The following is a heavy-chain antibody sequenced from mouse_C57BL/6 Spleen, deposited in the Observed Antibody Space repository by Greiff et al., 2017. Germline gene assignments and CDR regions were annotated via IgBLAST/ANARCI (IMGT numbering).Heavy chain of an antibody. Sequence: EVKLMESGGGLVKPGGSLKLSCAASGFTFSDYGMHWVRQAPEKGLEWVAYISSVSSTIYYADTVKGRFTISRDNAKNPLFLLMTSLRSEDTAMYYCASNYYGSSYVALFDYWGQGTTLTVSS. J-gene: IGHJ2*01. CDR2: ISSVSSTI. D-gene: IGHD1-1*01. V-gene: IGHV5-17*01. CDR3: ASNYYGSSYVALFDY. CDR1: GFTFSDYG.